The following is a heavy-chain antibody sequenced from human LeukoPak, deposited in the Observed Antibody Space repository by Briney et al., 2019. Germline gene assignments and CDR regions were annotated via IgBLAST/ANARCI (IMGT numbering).Heavy chain of an antibody. CDR1: GGSISSYY. Sequence: RPSETLSLTCTVSGGSISSYYWSWIRQPPGKGLEWIGYIYYSGSTNHNPSLKSRVTISVETSKNQFSLKLTSVTAADTAVYYCAREVAGKGSFDYWGQGTLVTVTS. V-gene: IGHV4-59*01. CDR3: AREVAGKGSFDY. J-gene: IGHJ4*02. CDR2: IYYSGST. D-gene: IGHD6-19*01.